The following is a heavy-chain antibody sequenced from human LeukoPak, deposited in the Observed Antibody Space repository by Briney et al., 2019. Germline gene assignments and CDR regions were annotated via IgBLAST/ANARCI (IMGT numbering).Heavy chain of an antibody. V-gene: IGHV3-53*01. CDR2: IYSGGST. CDR3: ARAPNAVAGGFDY. Sequence: GGSLRLSCAASGFTVSSNYMSWVRQAPGKGLEWVSVIYSGGSTYYADSVKGRFTISRDNSKNTLYLQMNSLRAEDTAVYYCARAPNAVAGGFDYWGQGTLVTVSS. CDR1: GFTVSSNY. D-gene: IGHD6-19*01. J-gene: IGHJ4*02.